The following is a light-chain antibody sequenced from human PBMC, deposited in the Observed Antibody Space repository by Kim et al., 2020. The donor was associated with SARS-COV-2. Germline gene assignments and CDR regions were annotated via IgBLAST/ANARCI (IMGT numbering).Light chain of an antibody. V-gene: IGLV3-19*01. CDR2: GKN. Sequence: SSELTQDPAVSVALGQTVRITCQGDSLRRFYASWYQQKPGQAPILVVYGKNSRPSGIPDRFSGSTSGNTTSLTITEAQAEDEADYYCRSRDSNGGLPYYV. CDR1: SLRRFY. J-gene: IGLJ1*01. CDR3: RSRDSNGGLPYYV.